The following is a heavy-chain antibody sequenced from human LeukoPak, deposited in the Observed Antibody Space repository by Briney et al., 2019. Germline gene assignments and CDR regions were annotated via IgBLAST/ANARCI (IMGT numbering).Heavy chain of an antibody. CDR2: IIQNGVEK. Sequence: PGGSLRLSCAASGLTFSNYWMSWVRQAPGKGLEWVANIIQNGVEKSYLDSVKGRFSISRDNAKNLLYLQMNSLRAEDTAVYYCAGTSIVPNRGELFDYWGHGTLVTVSS. J-gene: IGHJ4*01. D-gene: IGHD7-27*01. CDR1: GLTFSNYW. CDR3: AGTSIVPNRGELFDY. V-gene: IGHV3-7*01.